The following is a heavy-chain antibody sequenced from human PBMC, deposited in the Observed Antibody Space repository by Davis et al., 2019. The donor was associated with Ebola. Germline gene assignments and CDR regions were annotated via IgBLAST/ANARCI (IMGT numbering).Heavy chain of an antibody. CDR2: IKGDGSER. J-gene: IGHJ4*02. D-gene: IGHD4-17*01. CDR3: ARVGYGDPADY. Sequence: PGGSLRLSCEASGFTFSSYWMSWVRQAPGMGLEWVAYIKGDGSERYYVDSVKGRFSISRDNAKSSLYLQMNSLRAEDTAVYYCARVGYGDPADYWGQGTLVTVSS. CDR1: GFTFSSYW. V-gene: IGHV3-7*03.